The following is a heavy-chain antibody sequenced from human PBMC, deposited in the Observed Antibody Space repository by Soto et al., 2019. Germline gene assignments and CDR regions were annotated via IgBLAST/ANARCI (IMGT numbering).Heavy chain of an antibody. D-gene: IGHD2-2*01. CDR1: GVSMRNSY. J-gene: IGHJ5*02. CDR3: AIGEGVPALGDP. V-gene: IGHV4-4*07. Sequence: PSETLSLTCSVSGVSMRNSYWTWIRQAAGKGLEWIGRISTSGNTNYNPSLNSRLTMSVDTSKNQVSLKLTSVTAADTAVYYCAIGEGVPALGDPWGQGTLVTVSS. CDR2: ISTSGNT.